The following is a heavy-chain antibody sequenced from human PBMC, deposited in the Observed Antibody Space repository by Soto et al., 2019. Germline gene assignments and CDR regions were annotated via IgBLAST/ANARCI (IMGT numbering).Heavy chain of an antibody. J-gene: IGHJ4*02. Sequence: GGSLRLSCAGSRFTFTNFGMHWVRQAPGKGLEWVAYISYDGNSKFYAESVKGRFTITRDDSQKTFFLQLSSLRVEDRAVYYCARVFDTYYFDLGGQETLVTV. V-gene: IGHV3-30*03. CDR1: RFTFTNFG. CDR2: ISYDGNSK. D-gene: IGHD3-10*01. CDR3: ARVFDTYYFDL.